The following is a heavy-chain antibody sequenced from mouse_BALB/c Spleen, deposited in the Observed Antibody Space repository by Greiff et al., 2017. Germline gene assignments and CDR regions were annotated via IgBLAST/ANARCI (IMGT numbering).Heavy chain of an antibody. J-gene: IGHJ4*01. D-gene: IGHD2-1*01. CDR2: ISNGGGST. CDR1: GFTFSSYT. V-gene: IGHV5-12-2*01. Sequence: EVKVEESGGGLVQPGGSLKLSCAASGFTFSSYTMSWVRQTPEKRLEWVAYISNGGGSTYYPDTVKGRFTISRDNAKNTLYLQMSSLKSEDTAMYYCARRGNYDAMDYWGQGTSVTVSS. CDR3: ARRGNYDAMDY.